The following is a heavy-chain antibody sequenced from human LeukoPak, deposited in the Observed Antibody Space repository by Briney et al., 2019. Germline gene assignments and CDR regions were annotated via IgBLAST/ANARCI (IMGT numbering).Heavy chain of an antibody. D-gene: IGHD3-10*01. CDR3: ARGGYYGSGSVPINYYYYYGMDV. V-gene: IGHV4-30-4*01. J-gene: IGHJ6*02. Sequence: SQTLSLTCTVSGGSISSGDYYWRWIRQPPGKGLEWIGYIYYSGSTYYNPSLKSRVTISVDTSKNQFSLKLSSVTAADTAVYYCARGGYYGSGSVPINYYYYYGMDVWGQGTTVTVSS. CDR2: IYYSGST. CDR1: GGSISSGDYY.